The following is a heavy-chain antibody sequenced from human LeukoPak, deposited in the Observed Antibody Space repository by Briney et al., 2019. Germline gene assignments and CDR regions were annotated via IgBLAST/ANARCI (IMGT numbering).Heavy chain of an antibody. V-gene: IGHV4-59*08. CDR1: GGSISSYY. CDR2: IYYSGST. J-gene: IGHJ4*02. Sequence: PSETLSLTCTVSGGSISSYYWSWIRQPPGKGLEWIGYIYYSGSTKYNPSLKSRVSISVDTSKNQFSLKLSSVTAADTAVYYCARGAGAGYNLQPFDYWGQGTLVTVSS. CDR3: ARGAGAGYNLQPFDY. D-gene: IGHD5-24*01.